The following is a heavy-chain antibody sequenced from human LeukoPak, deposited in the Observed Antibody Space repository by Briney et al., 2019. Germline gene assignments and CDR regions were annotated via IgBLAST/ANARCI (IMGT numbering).Heavy chain of an antibody. Sequence: SETLSLTCSVSGDSISTSSYYWSWIRQPPGKGLEWIGEINHSGSTNYNPSLKSRVTISVDTSKNQFSLKLSSVTAADTAVYYCARVPFYYYYMDVWGKGTTVTVSS. CDR3: ARVPFYYYYMDV. V-gene: IGHV4-39*07. CDR2: INHSGST. J-gene: IGHJ6*03. CDR1: GDSISTSSYY.